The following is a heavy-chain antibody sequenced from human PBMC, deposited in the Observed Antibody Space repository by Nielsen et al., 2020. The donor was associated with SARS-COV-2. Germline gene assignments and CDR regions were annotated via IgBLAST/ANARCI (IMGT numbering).Heavy chain of an antibody. V-gene: IGHV4-4*02. CDR3: ARRSRGYYYMDV. CDR2: LLYNGNT. D-gene: IGHD2-2*01. CDR1: GGSVSSNDW. Sequence: SETLSLTCAVSGGSVSSNDWWTWVRQPPGKGLEWIATLLYNGNTYYNPSLRSRATVSRDTSRSQLSLQLTSVTAADTAVYFCARRSRGYYYMDVWGEGTTVTVSS. J-gene: IGHJ6*03.